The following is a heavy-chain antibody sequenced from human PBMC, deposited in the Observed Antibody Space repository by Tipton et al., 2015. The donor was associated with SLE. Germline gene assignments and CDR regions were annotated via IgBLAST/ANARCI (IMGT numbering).Heavy chain of an antibody. CDR3: ARAHDSSGYYPLAFDI. J-gene: IGHJ3*02. CDR2: TRNKANSYTT. Sequence: SLRLSCAASGISISGYWMNWVRQAPGKGLEWVGRTRNKANSYTTEYAASVKGRFTISRDDSENSLFLQMNSLKTEDTAVYYCARAHDSSGYYPLAFDIWGQGTMVTVSS. V-gene: IGHV3-72*01. D-gene: IGHD3-22*01. CDR1: GISISGYW.